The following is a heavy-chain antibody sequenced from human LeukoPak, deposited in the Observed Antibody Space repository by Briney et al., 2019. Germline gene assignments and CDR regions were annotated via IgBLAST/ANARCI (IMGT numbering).Heavy chain of an antibody. Sequence: ASVRVSYKASGYTFTIYGISWVRQAPGQGGEGMGWISAYNGNTNYTQKLQGRVTMTTHTSTSTAYIELRSLRSDDTAVYYCARLSGWYPKVEFYYFDYWGQGTLVTVSS. V-gene: IGHV1-18*01. J-gene: IGHJ4*02. CDR1: GYTFTIYG. CDR2: ISAYNGNT. D-gene: IGHD6-19*01. CDR3: ARLSGWYPKVEFYYFDY.